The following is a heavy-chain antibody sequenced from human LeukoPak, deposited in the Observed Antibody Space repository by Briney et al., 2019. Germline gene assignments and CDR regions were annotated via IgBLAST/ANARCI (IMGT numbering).Heavy chain of an antibody. V-gene: IGHV6-1*01. CDR3: ARDQGTMVRGVIYYFDY. D-gene: IGHD3-10*01. Sequence: SQTLSLTCAISGDSVSSNSAAWNWIRQSPSRGLEWLGRTYYRSKWYNDYAVSVKSRITINPDTSKNQFSLQLNSVTPEDTAVYYCARDQGTMVRGVIYYFDYWGQGALVTVSS. CDR2: TYYRSKWYN. J-gene: IGHJ4*02. CDR1: GDSVSSNSAA.